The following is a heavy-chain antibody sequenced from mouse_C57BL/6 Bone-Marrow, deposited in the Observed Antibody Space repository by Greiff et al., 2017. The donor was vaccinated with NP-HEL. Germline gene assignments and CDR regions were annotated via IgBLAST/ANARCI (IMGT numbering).Heavy chain of an antibody. CDR1: GFTFSDYG. V-gene: IGHV5-17*01. D-gene: IGHD2-1*01. CDR3: ARYLYGNWDWFAY. J-gene: IGHJ3*01. Sequence: DVKLVESGGGLVKPGGSLKLSCAASGFTFSDYGMHWVRQAPEKGLEWVAYISSGSSTIYYADTVKGRFTISRDNAKNTLFLQMTSLRSEDTAMYYCARYLYGNWDWFAYWGQGTLVTVSA. CDR2: ISSGSSTI.